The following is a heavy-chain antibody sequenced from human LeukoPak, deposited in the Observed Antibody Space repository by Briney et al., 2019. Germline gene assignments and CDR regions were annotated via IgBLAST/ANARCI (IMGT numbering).Heavy chain of an antibody. J-gene: IGHJ5*02. Sequence: GGSLRLSCAASGFTFSSFGMHWVRQTPGKGLEWVAYIRYDGSDKQYVDSVKGRFTISRGNAKNTLYLQLNSLRGEDTSIYYCAKDSVAPRPGWFDPWGQGTLVTVSS. CDR2: IRYDGSDK. CDR3: AKDSVAPRPGWFDP. CDR1: GFTFSSFG. V-gene: IGHV3-30*02. D-gene: IGHD6-6*01.